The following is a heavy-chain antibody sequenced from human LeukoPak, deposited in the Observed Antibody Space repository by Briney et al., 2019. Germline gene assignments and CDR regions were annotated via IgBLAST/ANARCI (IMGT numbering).Heavy chain of an antibody. CDR3: AKNTYSGSYRAFDI. D-gene: IGHD1-26*01. V-gene: IGHV3-74*01. J-gene: IGHJ3*02. CDR2: INSDESNT. Sequence: PGGSLRLSCAASGFTFSTYWMHWVRQAPGKGLVWVSRINSDESNTNYADSVKGRFTISRDNAKNTLYLQMNSLRAEDTAVYYCAKNTYSGSYRAFDIWGQGTMVTVSS. CDR1: GFTFSTYW.